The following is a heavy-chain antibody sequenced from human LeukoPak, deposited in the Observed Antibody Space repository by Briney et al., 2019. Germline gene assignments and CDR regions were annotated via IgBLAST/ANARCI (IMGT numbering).Heavy chain of an antibody. J-gene: IGHJ3*02. CDR1: DGSISGYY. D-gene: IGHD6-13*01. CDR2: IYYSGRT. CDR3: AGEGKGSNWPDGAFDI. V-gene: IGHV4-59*01. Sequence: SETLSLTCNVSDGSISGYYWHWLRQSPGKGLEWLGYIYYSGRTKSNPSLKSRVTMSVDTSNNRFSLNLSSVTAADTALYYCAGEGKGSNWPDGAFDIWGQGTTVIVSS.